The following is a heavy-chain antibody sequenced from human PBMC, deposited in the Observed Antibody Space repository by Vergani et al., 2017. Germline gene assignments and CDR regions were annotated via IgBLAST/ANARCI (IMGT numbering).Heavy chain of an antibody. CDR2: IDEYGNRA. V-gene: IGHV3-74*03. Sequence: EVQLVESGGGSVQSGGSLRLSCVASGFSFNTYWMHWVRQVPGKGLMWVARIDEYGNRATYGDFEPGRFTISRANAKNTVFLQMNNLRANDAGVYYCVRTEYCTGIACNTRFDSWGQGALVTVSS. CDR1: GFSFNTYW. J-gene: IGHJ5*01. CDR3: VRTEYCTGIACNTRFDS. D-gene: IGHD2-8*02.